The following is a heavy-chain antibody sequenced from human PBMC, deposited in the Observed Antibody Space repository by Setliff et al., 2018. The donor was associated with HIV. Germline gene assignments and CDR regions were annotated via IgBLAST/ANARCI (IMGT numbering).Heavy chain of an antibody. CDR2: ISTSGST. J-gene: IGHJ4*02. V-gene: IGHV4-4*08. CDR1: GGSVSSSY. CDR3: ARHLTPLLVVVS. Sequence: SETLSLTCSVSGGSVSSSYWSWFRQPPGEGLEWIGYISTSGSTNYNPSLKSRVTISVDTSKNQFSLKLSSVTAADTAVYYCARHLTPLLVVVSWGQGTLVTVS. D-gene: IGHD2-15*01.